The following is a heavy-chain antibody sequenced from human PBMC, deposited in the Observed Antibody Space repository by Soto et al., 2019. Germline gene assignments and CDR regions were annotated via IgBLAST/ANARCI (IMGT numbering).Heavy chain of an antibody. J-gene: IGHJ4*02. D-gene: IGHD5-18*01. Sequence: QVPLVQSGAEVKKPASSVKVSCKASGGTFGNHAISWVRQAPGQGLEWLGGIIPVLGVGDNAQKFQGSVTITADASTSTAYLELSSLRSEDTALYYCAREAGYTYGYVFDYWGQGTLVTVSS. CDR2: IIPVLGVG. CDR3: AREAGYTYGYVFDY. V-gene: IGHV1-69*01. CDR1: GGTFGNHA.